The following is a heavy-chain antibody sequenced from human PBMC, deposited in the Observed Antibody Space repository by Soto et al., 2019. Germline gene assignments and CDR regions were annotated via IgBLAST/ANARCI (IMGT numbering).Heavy chain of an antibody. V-gene: IGHV1-8*01. CDR3: ARGSYWERRYFDWLLSNPPDY. D-gene: IGHD3-9*01. CDR1: GYTFTSYD. CDR2: MNPNSGNT. Sequence: GASVKVSCRASGYTFTSYDINWVRQATGQGLEWMGWMNPNSGNTGYAQKFQGRVTMTRNTSISTAYMELSSLRSEDTAVYYCARGSYWERRYFDWLLSNPPDYWGQGPLVTVSS. J-gene: IGHJ4*02.